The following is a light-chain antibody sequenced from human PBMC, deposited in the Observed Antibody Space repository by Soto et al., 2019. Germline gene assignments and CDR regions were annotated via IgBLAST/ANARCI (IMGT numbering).Light chain of an antibody. V-gene: IGLV2-14*01. J-gene: IGLJ3*02. Sequence: HSALTQPASVSGSPGQSITISYTGTSSDIGGYNYVSWYQQHPGRAPKLMIYEVTNRPSGVSNRFSGSKSGNTASLTISGLQAEDEADYYCSSYTTSSTLVFGGGTKLTVL. CDR2: EVT. CDR3: SSYTTSSTLV. CDR1: SSDIGGYNY.